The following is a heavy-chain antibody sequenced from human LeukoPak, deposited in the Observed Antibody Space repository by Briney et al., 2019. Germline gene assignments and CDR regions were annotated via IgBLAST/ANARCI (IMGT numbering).Heavy chain of an antibody. CDR1: GYSISSGYY. V-gene: IGHV4-38-2*02. J-gene: IGHJ4*02. CDR2: IYHSGST. D-gene: IGHD2-8*02. Sequence: SETLSLTCTVSGYSISSGYYWGWIRQPPGKGLEWIGSIYHSGSTYYNPSLKRRVTISVDTSKNQFSLKLSSVTAADTAVYYCAREWRMGFDYWGQGTLVTVSS. CDR3: AREWRMGFDY.